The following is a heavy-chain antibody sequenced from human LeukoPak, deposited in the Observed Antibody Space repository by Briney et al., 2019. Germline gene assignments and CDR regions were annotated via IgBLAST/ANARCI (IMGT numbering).Heavy chain of an antibody. V-gene: IGHV4-34*01. CDR1: GGSLSGYY. D-gene: IGHD3-22*01. CDR3: ARQTTSGYLDY. J-gene: IGHJ4*02. CDR2: INHSGST. Sequence: PSETLSLTCSVYGGSLSGYYWSWIRQTPGKGLELIGEINHSGSTTYYPSFKSRVTISVDTSKNQFSLKLSSVTAADRALYYCARQTTSGYLDYWGQGTPVTVSS.